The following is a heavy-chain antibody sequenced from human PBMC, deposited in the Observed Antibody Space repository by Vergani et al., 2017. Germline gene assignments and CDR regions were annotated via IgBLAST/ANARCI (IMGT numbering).Heavy chain of an antibody. V-gene: IGHV3-53*01. CDR3: ARGGLRMSSRFDT. D-gene: IGHD1-26*01. CDR2: LYSAGST. CDR1: GLTVSSNY. J-gene: IGHJ5*02. Sequence: EVQLVESGGGLIQPGGSLRLSCAASGLTVSSNYMSWVRQAPGKGLEWVSVLYSAGSTYYADSVKGRFIISRDNSKNTLYLQMNSLRGEDTAVYYCARGGLRMSSRFDTGGQGTLVTVSS.